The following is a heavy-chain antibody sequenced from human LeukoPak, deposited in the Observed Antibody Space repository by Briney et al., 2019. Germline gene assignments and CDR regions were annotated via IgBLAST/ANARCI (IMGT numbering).Heavy chain of an antibody. CDR3: ARGVVPTPYYFDY. CDR1: GFTISSYS. Sequence: GGSLRLSCAASGFTISSYSMNWVRQAPGKGLEWVSSISSSSSYIYYADSVKGRFTISRDNAKNSLYLQMNSLRAEDTAVYYCARGVVPTPYYFDYWGQGTLVTVSS. D-gene: IGHD2-2*01. V-gene: IGHV3-21*01. CDR2: ISSSSSYI. J-gene: IGHJ4*02.